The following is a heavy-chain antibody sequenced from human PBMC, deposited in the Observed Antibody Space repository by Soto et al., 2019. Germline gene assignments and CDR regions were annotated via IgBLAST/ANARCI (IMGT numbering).Heavy chain of an antibody. CDR2: ISGSGGST. CDR3: AKVPGGYGVGVYYYGMDV. V-gene: IGHV3-23*01. Sequence: EVQLLESGGGLVQPGGSLRLSCAASGFTFSSYAMSWVRQAPGKGLEWVSAISGSGGSTYYADSVKGRFTISRDNSKNPLYLQMNSLTAEDTAVYYCAKVPGGYGVGVYYYGMDVWGQGTTVTVSS. D-gene: IGHD4-17*01. J-gene: IGHJ6*02. CDR1: GFTFSSYA.